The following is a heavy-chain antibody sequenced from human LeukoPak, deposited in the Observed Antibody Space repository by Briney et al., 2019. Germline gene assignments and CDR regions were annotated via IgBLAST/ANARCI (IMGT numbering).Heavy chain of an antibody. V-gene: IGHV5-51*01. CDR3: ARGYSSSWAFDY. D-gene: IGHD6-13*01. Sequence: GESLKISCHASGYIFTTYWIGWVRPMPGKGLEWMGIIYPSDSDTRYNPSFQGQVTISADKSISTAYLQLSRLEASDTAIYCARGYSSSWAFDYWGQGTLVTVSS. J-gene: IGHJ4*02. CDR1: GYIFTTYW. CDR2: IYPSDSDT.